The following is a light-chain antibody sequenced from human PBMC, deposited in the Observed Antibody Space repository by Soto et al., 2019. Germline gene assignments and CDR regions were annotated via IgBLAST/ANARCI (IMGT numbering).Light chain of an antibody. CDR1: ISNIGKDT. CDR2: NDD. J-gene: IGLJ3*02. Sequence: QSVLTQPPSVSGTPGLRVNISCSGGISNIGKDTVNWYQQLPGTAPKLLMFNDDKRPSGVPDRFSGSRSGTSASLAISGLQSDDEAVYFCSTWDYSLNGWVFGGGTQLTVL. V-gene: IGLV1-44*01. CDR3: STWDYSLNGWV.